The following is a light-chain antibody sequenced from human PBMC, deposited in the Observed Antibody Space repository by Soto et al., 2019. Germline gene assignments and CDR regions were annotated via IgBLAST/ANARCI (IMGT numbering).Light chain of an antibody. V-gene: IGKV3-20*01. CDR1: QTITTSS. J-gene: IGKJ4*01. CDR2: ATS. CDR3: QQYSTSPLT. Sequence: EIVLTQSPGTLSLSPGERGTLSCRAGQTITTSSVAWYQQRPGQAPRLLIFATSTSAAGTPDRCSGSGSGKYSPLTITRQEAEDVAVYYWQQYSTSPLTFGGGTRLEIK.